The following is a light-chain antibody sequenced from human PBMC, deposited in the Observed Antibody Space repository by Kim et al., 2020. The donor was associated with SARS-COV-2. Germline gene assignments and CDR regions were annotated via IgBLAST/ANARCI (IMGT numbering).Light chain of an antibody. J-gene: IGKJ5*01. CDR2: GAS. Sequence: SPGDRATLSCRASQTISSSYLTWYQQKPGQAPRLLIYGASSRATGIPDRFSGSASGTDFTLTISRLEPEDFAVYYCQQYGSSLFTFGQGTRMEIK. V-gene: IGKV3-20*01. CDR1: QTISSSY. CDR3: QQYGSSLFT.